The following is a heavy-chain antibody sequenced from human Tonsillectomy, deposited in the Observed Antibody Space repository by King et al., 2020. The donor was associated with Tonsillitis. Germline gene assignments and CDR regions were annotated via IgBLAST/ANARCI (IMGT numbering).Heavy chain of an antibody. CDR1: GFTFSSYG. J-gene: IGHJ6*03. Sequence: VQLVESGGGVVQPGRSLRLSCAASGFTFSSYGLHWVRQAPGKGLEWGSLLWSDGSNKYYADSGEGRFTISRENSKNTVYLQMNSLRAEDTAVYYCAKERSGSSSFYYYYYMDVWGKGTTVTVSS. CDR3: AKERSGSSSFYYYYYMDV. D-gene: IGHD6-6*01. CDR2: LWSDGSNK. V-gene: IGHV3-33*06.